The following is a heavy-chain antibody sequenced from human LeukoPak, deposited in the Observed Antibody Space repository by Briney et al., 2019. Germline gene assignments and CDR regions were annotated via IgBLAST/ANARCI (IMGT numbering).Heavy chain of an antibody. Sequence: GGSLRLSCAASGLTFSTFGMTWVRQAPGKGLEWVSAISGSAVITFYADSVKGRFTISRDNSKNTLYLQMNSLRAEDTALYYCAKSRLSGINDAFDIWGQGTMVTVSS. CDR3: AKSRLSGINDAFDI. D-gene: IGHD3-3*01. J-gene: IGHJ3*02. CDR1: GLTFSTFG. V-gene: IGHV3-23*01. CDR2: ISGSAVIT.